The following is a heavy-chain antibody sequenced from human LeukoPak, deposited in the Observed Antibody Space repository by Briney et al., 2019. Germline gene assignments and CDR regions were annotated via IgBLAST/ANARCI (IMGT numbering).Heavy chain of an antibody. D-gene: IGHD5-12*01. V-gene: IGHV4-34*01. J-gene: IGHJ2*01. Sequence: PSETLSLTCAVYGGSFSGYYWSWIRQPPGKGLEWIGEINHSGSTNYNPSLKSRVTISVDTSKNQFSLKLSSVTAADTAVYYCARASAVATIYWYFDLWGRGTLVTVSS. CDR2: INHSGST. CDR1: GGSFSGYY. CDR3: ARASAVATIYWYFDL.